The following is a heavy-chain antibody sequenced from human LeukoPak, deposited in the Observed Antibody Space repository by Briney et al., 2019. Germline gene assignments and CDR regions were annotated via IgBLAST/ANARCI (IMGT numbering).Heavy chain of an antibody. CDR3: ARMYSSGWYWFDP. CDR2: INPNSGGT. J-gene: IGHJ5*02. V-gene: IGHV1-2*02. CDR1: GYTFTGYY. Sequence: ASVKVSCKASGYTFTGYYMHWVRQAPGQGLEWMGWINPNSGGTNYAQKFQGRVTMTRDTSISTAYMELSRLRSDDTAVYYCARMYSSGWYWFDPWGQGTLVTVS. D-gene: IGHD6-19*01.